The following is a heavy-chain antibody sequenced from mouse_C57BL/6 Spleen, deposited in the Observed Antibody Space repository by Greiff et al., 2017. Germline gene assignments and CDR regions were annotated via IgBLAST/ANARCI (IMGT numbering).Heavy chain of an antibody. CDR2: ISSGSSTI. Sequence: DVQLVESGGGLVKPGGSLKLSCAASGFTFSDYGMHWVRQAPEKGLEWVAYISSGSSTIYYADTVKGRFTISRDNAKNTLFLQMTSLRSEDTAMYYCARHDGSSYRYFDVWGTGTTVTVSS. V-gene: IGHV5-17*01. CDR1: GFTFSDYG. D-gene: IGHD1-1*01. J-gene: IGHJ1*03. CDR3: ARHDGSSYRYFDV.